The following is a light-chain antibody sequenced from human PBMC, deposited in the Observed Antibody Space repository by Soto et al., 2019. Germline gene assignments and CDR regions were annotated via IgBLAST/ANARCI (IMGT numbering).Light chain of an antibody. CDR2: GAS. V-gene: IGKV3-15*01. CDR1: QSVSNN. Sequence: ETVMTQSPATLSVSPGERVTLSCRASQSVSNNLAWYQQKPGQAPRLLIYGASTRATGIPARFSGSGSGTDFTLTISSLQSEDFAVYYCQQYQNWPPITFGQGTRLEIE. CDR3: QQYQNWPPIT. J-gene: IGKJ5*01.